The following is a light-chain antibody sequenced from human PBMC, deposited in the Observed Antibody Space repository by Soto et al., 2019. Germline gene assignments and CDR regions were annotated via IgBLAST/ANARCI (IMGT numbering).Light chain of an antibody. Sequence: QSALTQPRSVSASPGQSVTISCTGTSSNVGGYNYVSWYQQNPGKAPKLMIYDASKRPPGVPARFSGSKSGNAASLTISGLQAEDEADYYCCSYAASYTLVFGGGTKVTVL. CDR2: DAS. CDR3: CSYAASYTLV. V-gene: IGLV2-11*01. CDR1: SSNVGGYNY. J-gene: IGLJ2*01.